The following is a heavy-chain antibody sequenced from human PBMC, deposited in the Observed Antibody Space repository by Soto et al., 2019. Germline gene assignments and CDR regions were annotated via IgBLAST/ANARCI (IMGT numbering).Heavy chain of an antibody. CDR1: GGSISRYY. V-gene: IGHV4-59*01. D-gene: IGHD6-19*01. CDR2: IYYSGTT. J-gene: IGHJ4*02. Sequence: SETLSLTCTVSGGSISRYYWSWIRQPPGKGLEWIAYIYYSGTTNYNPSLKSRVTISLDTSKNQFSLELRSVTAADTAVYYCAKGGRQWLVTSDFNYWGQGALVTVSS. CDR3: AKGGRQWLVTSDFNY.